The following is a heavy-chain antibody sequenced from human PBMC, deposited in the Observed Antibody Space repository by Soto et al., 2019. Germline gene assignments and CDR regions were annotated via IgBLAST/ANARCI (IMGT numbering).Heavy chain of an antibody. Sequence: QLQLQESGSGLVRPSQTLSLTCAVSGGSISSGGYSWNWIRQPPGKGLEWIGYIYHSGSTLYNPSLKSRVTISVDKSKNQFSLKRSSVTAAVTAVYYSARDQREGNWFDPWGQGTLVTVSS. CDR3: ARDQREGNWFDP. CDR1: GGSISSGGYS. CDR2: IYHSGST. V-gene: IGHV4-30-2*01. J-gene: IGHJ5*02.